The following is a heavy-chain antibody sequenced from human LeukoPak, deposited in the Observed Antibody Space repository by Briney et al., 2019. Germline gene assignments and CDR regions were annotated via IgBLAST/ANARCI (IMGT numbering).Heavy chain of an antibody. CDR3: AKQGQSSRWYDFDY. J-gene: IGHJ4*02. Sequence: GGSLRLSCAASGFTFNIYGMHWVRQAPGKGLEWVAGISYDEMYQYYADSVKGRFTISRDNSKNTLFLQMNSLRAEDTAVYYCAKQGQSSRWYDFDYWGQGTLVTVSS. V-gene: IGHV3-30*18. D-gene: IGHD6-13*01. CDR2: ISYDEMYQ. CDR1: GFTFNIYG.